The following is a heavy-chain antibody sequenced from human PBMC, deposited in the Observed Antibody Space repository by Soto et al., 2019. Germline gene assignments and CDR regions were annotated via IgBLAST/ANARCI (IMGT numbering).Heavy chain of an antibody. D-gene: IGHD2-15*01. CDR2: IWYDGSNK. V-gene: IGHV3-33*06. Sequence: QVQLVESGGGVVQPGRSLRLFCAASGFTFSSYGMHWVRQAPGKGLEWVAVIWYDGSNKYYADSVKGRFTISRDNSKNTLYLQMNSLRAEDTAVYYCANTIKVVAATLDYWGQGTLVTVSS. CDR3: ANTIKVVAATLDY. CDR1: GFTFSSYG. J-gene: IGHJ4*02.